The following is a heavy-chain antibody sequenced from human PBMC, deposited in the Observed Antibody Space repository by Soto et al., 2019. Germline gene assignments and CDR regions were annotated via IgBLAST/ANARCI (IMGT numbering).Heavy chain of an antibody. V-gene: IGHV1-69*12. D-gene: IGHD3-16*02. CDR2: IIPIFGTA. CDR1: GGTFSSYA. J-gene: IGHJ4*02. CDR3: ASAREYVWGSYRFDY. Sequence: QVQLVQSGAEVKKPGSSVKVSCKASGGTFSSYAISWVRQAPGQGLEWLGGIIPIFGTANYAQKFQGRVTITADEPTSTAYMELSSLRSEDTAVYYCASAREYVWGSYRFDYWGQGTLVTVSS.